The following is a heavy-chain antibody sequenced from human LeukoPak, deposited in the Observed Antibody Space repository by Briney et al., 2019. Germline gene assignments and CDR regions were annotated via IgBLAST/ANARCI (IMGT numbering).Heavy chain of an antibody. Sequence: VASVKVSCKASGYTFTSYGISWVRQAPGQGLEWMGWISAYNGNTNYAQKLQGRVTMTTDTSTSTAYMELRSLRSDDTAVYYCARDNYYGSGSYYGFDYWGQGTLVTVSS. CDR2: ISAYNGNT. V-gene: IGHV1-18*01. J-gene: IGHJ4*02. D-gene: IGHD3-10*01. CDR3: ARDNYYGSGSYYGFDY. CDR1: GYTFTSYG.